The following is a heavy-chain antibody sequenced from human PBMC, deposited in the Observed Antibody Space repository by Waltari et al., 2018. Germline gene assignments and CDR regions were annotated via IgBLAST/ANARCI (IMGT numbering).Heavy chain of an antibody. Sequence: EEQLLESGGGLVQPGDSLRLSCAGSGFRFSNYWINWVRQAPGKGLGWVERLGTDETTTTYADSVKGRFTISRDNAKNTVYLQIKRLRAEDTAVYYCARLAPRTYRSPVPGRHYYYGMDVWGQGTTVTVSS. V-gene: IGHV3-74*03. J-gene: IGHJ6*02. CDR1: GFRFSNYW. CDR3: ARLAPRTYRSPVPGRHYYYGMDV. D-gene: IGHD3-10*01. CDR2: LGTDETTT.